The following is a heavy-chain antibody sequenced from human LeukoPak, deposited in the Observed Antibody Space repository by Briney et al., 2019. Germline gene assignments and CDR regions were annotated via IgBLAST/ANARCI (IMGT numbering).Heavy chain of an antibody. D-gene: IGHD4-23*01. J-gene: IGHJ4*02. CDR3: ARYRNGNSRWASDY. CDR1: GFTFSTYW. V-gene: IGHV3-7*01. CDR2: MKGDGSEI. Sequence: PGGSLRLSCAASGFTFSTYWMTWVRQAPGKGLEWVANMKGDGSEIYYVDSVKGRFTISRDNAKNLLYLQMNSLRAEDTAVYYCARYRNGNSRWASDYWGQGTLVTVSS.